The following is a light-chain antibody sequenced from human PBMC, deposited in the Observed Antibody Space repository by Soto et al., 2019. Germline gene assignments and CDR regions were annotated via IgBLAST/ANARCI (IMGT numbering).Light chain of an antibody. CDR1: SSDVGGYNY. CDR3: SSYTSSSTPWVV. V-gene: IGLV2-14*01. CDR2: DVS. J-gene: IGLJ2*01. Sequence: QSALTQPASVSGSPGQSITISCTGTSSDVGGYNYVSWYQQHPGKAHKLMIYDVSNRPSGVSNRFSGSKSGNTASLTISGLQAEDEADYYCSSYTSSSTPWVVFGGGTKVTVL.